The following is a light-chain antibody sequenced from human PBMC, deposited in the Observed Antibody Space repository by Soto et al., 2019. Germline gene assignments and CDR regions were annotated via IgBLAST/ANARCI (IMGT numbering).Light chain of an antibody. Sequence: EIVMTQSPATLSVSPGERAMLSCSASQSIRTNVAWYQQRPGQAPRLLIYGASTRATDIPARFSGSGSGTEFTLTISSLQSEDFAIYYCQQYNHWTSITFGQGTRLEF. J-gene: IGKJ5*01. V-gene: IGKV3-15*01. CDR3: QQYNHWTSIT. CDR2: GAS. CDR1: QSIRTN.